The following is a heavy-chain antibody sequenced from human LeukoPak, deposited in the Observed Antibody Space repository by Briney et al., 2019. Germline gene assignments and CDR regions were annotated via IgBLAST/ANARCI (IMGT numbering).Heavy chain of an antibody. CDR3: AREGGSGSYYYYYYMDV. D-gene: IGHD3-10*01. CDR1: GGTFSSYA. J-gene: IGHJ6*03. V-gene: IGHV1-69*01. Sequence: SVKVSCKASGGTFSSYAISWVRQAPGQGLEWMGGIIPIFGTANHAQKFQGRVTITADESTSTAYMELSSLRSEDTAVYYCAREGGSGSYYYYYYMDVWGKGTTVTVSS. CDR2: IIPIFGTA.